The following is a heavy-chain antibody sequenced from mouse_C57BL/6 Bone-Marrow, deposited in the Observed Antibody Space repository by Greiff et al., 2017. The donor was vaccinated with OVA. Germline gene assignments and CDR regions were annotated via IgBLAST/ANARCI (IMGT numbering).Heavy chain of an antibody. J-gene: IGHJ1*03. CDR3: ARWISSWYFDV. V-gene: IGHV1-82*01. CDR1: GYAFSSSW. CDR2: IYPGDGDT. Sequence: VKLMESGPELVKPGAPVKISCKASGYAFSSSWMNWVKQRPGKGLEWIGRIYPGDGDTNYNGKFKGKATLTADKSSSTAYMQLSSLTSEDSAVYFCARWISSWYFDVWGTGTTVTVSS.